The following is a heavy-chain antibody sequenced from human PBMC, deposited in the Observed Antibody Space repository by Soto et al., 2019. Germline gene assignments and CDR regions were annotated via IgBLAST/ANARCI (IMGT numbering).Heavy chain of an antibody. V-gene: IGHV3-33*06. Sequence: QVQLVESGGGVVQPGRSLRLSCAASGFTFSSYGMHWVRQAPGKGLEWVAVIWYDGSNKYYADSVKGRFTISRDNSKKTMYLQMNSMRAEDTAVYYCAHEQQLVFQHWGQGTLVTVSS. D-gene: IGHD6-13*01. CDR1: GFTFSSYG. CDR3: AHEQQLVFQH. J-gene: IGHJ1*01. CDR2: IWYDGSNK.